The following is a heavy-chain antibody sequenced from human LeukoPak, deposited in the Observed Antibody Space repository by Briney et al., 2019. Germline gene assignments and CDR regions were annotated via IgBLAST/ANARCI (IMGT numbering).Heavy chain of an antibody. CDR2: ISGDGGST. D-gene: IGHD3-3*01. J-gene: IGHJ4*02. CDR3: ARPGSGYYDIFVY. CDR1: GFTFDDYA. V-gene: IGHV3-43*02. Sequence: SGGSLRLSCAASGFTFDDYAMHWVRHAPGKGLEWVSLISGDGGSTYYADSVKGRFTISRDNSKNSLYLQMNRLRTEDTALYYCARPGSGYYDIFVYWGQGTLVTVSS.